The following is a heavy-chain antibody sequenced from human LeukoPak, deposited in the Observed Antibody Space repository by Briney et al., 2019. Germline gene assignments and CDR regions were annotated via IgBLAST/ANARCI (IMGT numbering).Heavy chain of an antibody. CDR3: ARRKLQYSSSWYASGPTHYYYYMDV. CDR1: GFTVSSNY. Sequence: GGSLRLSCAASGFTVSSNYMSWVRQAPGKGLEWVSVIYSGGSTYYADSVKGRFTISRDNSKNTLYLQMNSLRAEDTAVYYCARRKLQYSSSWYASGPTHYYYYMDVWGKGTTVTVSS. V-gene: IGHV3-53*01. J-gene: IGHJ6*03. D-gene: IGHD6-13*01. CDR2: IYSGGST.